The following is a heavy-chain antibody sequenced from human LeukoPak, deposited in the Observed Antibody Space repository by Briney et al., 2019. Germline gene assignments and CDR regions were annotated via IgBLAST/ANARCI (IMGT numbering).Heavy chain of an antibody. J-gene: IGHJ4*02. CDR2: INWNGGST. D-gene: IGHD3-3*01. Sequence: GGSLRLSCAASGFTFDDYGMSWVRQAPGKGLEWVSGINWNGGSTGYADSVKGRFTISRDNSKNTLYLQMNSLRAEDTAVYYCAKRPEDFWSGYSSYYFDYWDQGTLVTVSS. CDR3: AKRPEDFWSGYSSYYFDY. V-gene: IGHV3-20*04. CDR1: GFTFDDYG.